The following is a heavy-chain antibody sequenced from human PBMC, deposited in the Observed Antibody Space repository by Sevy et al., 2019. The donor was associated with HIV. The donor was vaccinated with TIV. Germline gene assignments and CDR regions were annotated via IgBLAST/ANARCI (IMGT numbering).Heavy chain of an antibody. D-gene: IGHD3-10*01. Sequence: GGSLRLSCAASGFTFSGSAMHWVRQASGKGLEWVGRIRSKANSYATAYAASVKGRFTISRDDSKNTAYLQMNSLKTEDTDVYYCIRYRYYGSGSYNAEYFQHWGQGTLVTVSS. CDR2: IRSKANSYAT. J-gene: IGHJ1*01. CDR1: GFTFSGSA. CDR3: IRYRYYGSGSYNAEYFQH. V-gene: IGHV3-73*01.